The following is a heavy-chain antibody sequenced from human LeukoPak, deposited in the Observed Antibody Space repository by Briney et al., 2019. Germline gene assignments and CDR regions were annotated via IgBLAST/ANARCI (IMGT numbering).Heavy chain of an antibody. J-gene: IGHJ4*02. CDR2: INHSGST. CDR1: GGSFSGYY. V-gene: IGHV4-34*01. Sequence: PSETLSLTCAVPGGSFSGYYWNGIRQPPGKGLEWIGEINHSGSTNYNPSLKSRVTISVDRSKNQFSLNLSSVTAADTAVYYCGRRPEALDYWGQGTLVTVSS. CDR3: GRRPEALDY.